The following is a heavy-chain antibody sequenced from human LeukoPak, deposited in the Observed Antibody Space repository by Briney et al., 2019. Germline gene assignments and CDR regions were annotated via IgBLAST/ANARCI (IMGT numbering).Heavy chain of an antibody. CDR3: ARDPFKNSFES. D-gene: IGHD1/OR15-1a*01. V-gene: IGHV4-4*07. Sequence: SETLSLTCTVSGDPMNTYHWAWIRQPAGKGLEWIGRLHSSGTTNFNPSLRSRVSISVDRSKKQFSLKMTSATAADTALYFCARDPFKNSFESWGQGILVTVSS. CDR2: LHSSGTT. CDR1: GDPMNTYH. J-gene: IGHJ4*02.